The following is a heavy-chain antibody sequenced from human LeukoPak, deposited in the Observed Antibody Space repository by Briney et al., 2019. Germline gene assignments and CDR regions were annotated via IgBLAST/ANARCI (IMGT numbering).Heavy chain of an antibody. CDR2: MYHTGST. Sequence: SETLSLTCTVSGYSMSSGYYWGWIRQPPERGLEWIGSMYHTGSTYYNPSLKSRVTISVDTSKNQFSLKLSSVTAADTAVYYCARARGARPSWFDPWGQGTLVTVSS. J-gene: IGHJ5*02. D-gene: IGHD6-6*01. V-gene: IGHV4-38-2*02. CDR1: GYSMSSGYY. CDR3: ARARGARPSWFDP.